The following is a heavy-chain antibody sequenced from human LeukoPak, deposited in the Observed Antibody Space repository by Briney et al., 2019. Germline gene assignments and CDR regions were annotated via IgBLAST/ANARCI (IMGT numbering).Heavy chain of an antibody. D-gene: IGHD1-7*01. Sequence: ASVKVFCKASGYTFTSYDINWVRQATGQGLEWMGWMNPNSGNTGYAQKFQGRVTITRNTSISTAYMELSSLRSEDTAVYYCATDRPPYNWNYVYWGQGTLVTVSS. CDR2: MNPNSGNT. CDR1: GYTFTSYD. CDR3: ATDRPPYNWNYVY. V-gene: IGHV1-8*03. J-gene: IGHJ4*02.